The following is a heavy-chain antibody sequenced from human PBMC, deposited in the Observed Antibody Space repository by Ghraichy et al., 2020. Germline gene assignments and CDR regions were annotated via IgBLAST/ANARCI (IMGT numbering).Heavy chain of an antibody. D-gene: IGHD2-8*01. CDR2: IYYSGST. Sequence: SETLSLTCTVSGGSISSYYWSWIRQPPGKGLEWIGYIYYSGSTYYNPSLKSRVTISIDTSKNQFSLKLSSVTAADTAVYYCTKQWSPDTFDIWGQGTIVTVSS. V-gene: IGHV4-59*08. CDR3: TKQWSPDTFDI. CDR1: GGSISSYY. J-gene: IGHJ3*02.